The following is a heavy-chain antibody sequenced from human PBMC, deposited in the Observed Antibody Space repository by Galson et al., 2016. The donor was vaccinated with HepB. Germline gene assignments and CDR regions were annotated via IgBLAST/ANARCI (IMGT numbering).Heavy chain of an antibody. CDR3: ATLYYGDFVLGH. Sequence: SVKVSCKASGYDFTEYYIHWVRQAPGKGLEWMGWMNPDTGVTKFEEEFRGRITMTRDTSISTAYMELSSLRGDDTALYYCATLYYGDFVLGHWGPGTLVTVSS. CDR1: GYDFTEYY. D-gene: IGHD4-17*01. V-gene: IGHV1-2*02. CDR2: MNPDTGVT. J-gene: IGHJ4*02.